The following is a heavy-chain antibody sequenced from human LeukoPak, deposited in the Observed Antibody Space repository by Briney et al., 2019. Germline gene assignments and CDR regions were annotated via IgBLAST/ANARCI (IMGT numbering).Heavy chain of an antibody. CDR1: GYTFTNYG. Sequence: ASVKVSCKASGYTFTNYGISWVRQAPGQGLEWMGWISAYNGNTNYAQKFQGRVTMTTDTSTTKAYMELRSLRSDDTAVYYCARDLGGVLDYWGQGTLVTVSS. CDR2: ISAYNGNT. D-gene: IGHD3-16*01. CDR3: ARDLGGVLDY. V-gene: IGHV1-18*01. J-gene: IGHJ4*02.